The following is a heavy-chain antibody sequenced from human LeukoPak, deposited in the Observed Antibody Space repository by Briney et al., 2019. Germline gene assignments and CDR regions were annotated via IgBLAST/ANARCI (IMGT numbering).Heavy chain of an antibody. Sequence: SGGSLRLSCAASGFTFSDYYMSWIRQAPGKGLEWVSHISSGGSTIYDADSVKGRFTISRDNAKSSLYLQMDSLRAEDTAVYYCARARATRGYFDLWGRGTLVTVSS. V-gene: IGHV3-11*04. D-gene: IGHD2-15*01. CDR1: GFTFSDYY. CDR3: ARARATRGYFDL. J-gene: IGHJ2*01. CDR2: ISSGGSTI.